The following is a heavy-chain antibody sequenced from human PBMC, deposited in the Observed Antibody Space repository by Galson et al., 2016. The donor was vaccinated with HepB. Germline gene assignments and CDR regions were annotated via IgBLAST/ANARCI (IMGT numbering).Heavy chain of an antibody. J-gene: IGHJ5*02. CDR2: ISVYNGHT. CDR1: GFTFSDYG. Sequence: SVKVSCKAAGFTFSDYGITWVRQAPGQGLEWMGWISVYNGHTNYAESLQDRLTMTTETSTSTAYMDLRSLRSDDTAVYYCARDTGRRAPEWFDLWGQGTLVTVSS. CDR3: ARDTGRRAPEWFDL. V-gene: IGHV1-18*01. D-gene: IGHD7-27*01.